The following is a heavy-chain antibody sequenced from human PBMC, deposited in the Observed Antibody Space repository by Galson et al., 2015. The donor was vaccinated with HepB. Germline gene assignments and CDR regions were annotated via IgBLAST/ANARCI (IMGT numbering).Heavy chain of an antibody. CDR2: IWYHGRVQ. CDR1: GFTFSSYG. V-gene: IGHV3-33*01. J-gene: IGHJ4*02. D-gene: IGHD3-22*01. Sequence: SLRLAYAAAGFTFSSYGIHWVLQAPRAGLVWVSVIWYHGRVQYYADSVTGRFTVSRDQSKNTVYLQMHSLRAEDTGLYFCARDGDTSGHYGIFDYWGQGALVTVSS. CDR3: ARDGDTSGHYGIFDY.